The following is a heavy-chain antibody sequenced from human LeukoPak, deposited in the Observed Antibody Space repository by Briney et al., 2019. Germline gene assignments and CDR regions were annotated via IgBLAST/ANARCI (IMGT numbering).Heavy chain of an antibody. D-gene: IGHD3-3*01. V-gene: IGHV1-24*01. J-gene: IGHJ4*02. CDR1: GYTLTELS. CDR2: FDPEDGET. Sequence: ASVKVSCKVSGYTLTELSMHWVRQAPGKGLEWMGGFDPEDGETIYAQKFQGRVTMTEDTSTDTAYMELSSLRSEDTAVYYCATSGVWSGYYKDYYFDYWGQGTLVTVSS. CDR3: ATSGVWSGYYKDYYFDY.